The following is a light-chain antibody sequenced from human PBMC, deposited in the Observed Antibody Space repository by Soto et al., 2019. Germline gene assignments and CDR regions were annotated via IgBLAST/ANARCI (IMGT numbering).Light chain of an antibody. CDR2: GAS. V-gene: IGKV3-15*01. J-gene: IGKJ4*01. CDR3: QQYGSLPLT. CDR1: QSVSNN. Sequence: EIVMTQSPSTLSVSPGEKATLSCRASQSVSNNLAWFQQKPGQVPRLLIYGASNRATGVSARFSGSGSGTDFTLTISRLEPEDFAVYYCQQYGSLPLTFGGGTKVDIK.